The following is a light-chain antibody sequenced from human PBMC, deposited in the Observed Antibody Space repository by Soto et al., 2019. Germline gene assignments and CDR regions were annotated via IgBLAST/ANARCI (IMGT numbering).Light chain of an antibody. CDR3: QQYGSSPVT. CDR1: QSVSRSY. V-gene: IGKV3-20*01. CDR2: GAS. J-gene: IGKJ1*01. Sequence: EIVLTQSPGTLSLSPGERATLSCRASQSVSRSYLAWYQQKPGQAPRLLIYGASSRATGIPDRFSGSGSGTDFTLTISRLEPEDFAVYYCQQYGSSPVTFGQGTKVESK.